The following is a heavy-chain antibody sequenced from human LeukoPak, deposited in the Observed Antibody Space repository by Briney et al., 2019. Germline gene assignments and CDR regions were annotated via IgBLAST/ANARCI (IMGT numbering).Heavy chain of an antibody. J-gene: IGHJ5*02. CDR1: GFTFSSYG. V-gene: IGHV3-66*01. CDR2: IYSGGRT. CDR3: ARVSFRWFDP. Sequence: GGSLRLSCAASGFTFSSYGMHWVRQAPGKGLEWVSVIYSGGRTNYADSVKGRFTISRDNSKNTLYVQMNSLRAEDTAVYYCARVSFRWFDPWGQGTLGTVSS.